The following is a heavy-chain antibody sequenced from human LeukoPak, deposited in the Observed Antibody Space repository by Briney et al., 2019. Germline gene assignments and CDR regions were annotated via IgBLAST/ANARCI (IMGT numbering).Heavy chain of an antibody. V-gene: IGHV3-48*03. D-gene: IGHD3-10*01. Sequence: GGSLRLSCAASGFTFSSYEMNWVRQGPGRGLEWVSYISSSGSTKYYADSVKGRFTISRDNAKKSLYLQMNSLRAEDTAVYYCARGWGEGGQGTLVTVSS. CDR3: ARGWGE. J-gene: IGHJ4*02. CDR2: ISSSGSTK. CDR1: GFTFSSYE.